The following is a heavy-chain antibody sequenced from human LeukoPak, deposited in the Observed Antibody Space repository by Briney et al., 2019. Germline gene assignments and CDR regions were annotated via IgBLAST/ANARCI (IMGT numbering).Heavy chain of an antibody. CDR3: ARADDYYDSSGDLFVY. D-gene: IGHD3-22*01. CDR2: ISAYNGNT. Sequence: ASVKVSCKASGYTFTSYGISWVRQAPGQGLEWMGWISAYNGNTNYAQKLQGRVTMTTDTSTSTAYMELRSLRSDDTAVYYCARADDYYDSSGDLFVYWGQGTLVTVSS. CDR1: GYTFTSYG. J-gene: IGHJ4*02. V-gene: IGHV1-18*01.